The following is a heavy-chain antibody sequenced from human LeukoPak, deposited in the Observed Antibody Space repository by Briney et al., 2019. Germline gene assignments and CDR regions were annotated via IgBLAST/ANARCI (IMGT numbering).Heavy chain of an antibody. CDR1: GGSISSSSYY. CDR3: ARHHSVYYYYGMDV. CDR2: INHSGST. D-gene: IGHD4-11*01. Sequence: SETLSLTCTVSGGSISSSSYYWGWIRQPPGKGLEWIGEINHSGSTNYNPSLKSRVTISVDTSKNQFSLKLSSVTAADTAVYYCARHHSVYYYYGMDVWGQGTTVTVSS. V-gene: IGHV4-39*01. J-gene: IGHJ6*02.